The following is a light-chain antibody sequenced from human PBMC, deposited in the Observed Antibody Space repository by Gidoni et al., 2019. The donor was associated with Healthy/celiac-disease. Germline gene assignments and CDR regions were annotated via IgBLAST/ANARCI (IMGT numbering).Light chain of an antibody. CDR3: QQSYSTPIT. J-gene: IGKJ5*01. CDR2: AAY. V-gene: IGKV1-39*01. CDR1: QSISSY. Sequence: DNQIPQSPSSLSASVGDRVTITCRASQSISSYLKWYQQKPGKAPKLLIYAAYSLKSGVPSRFSGSGAGTDFTLTISSLQPEDFATYYCQQSYSTPITFGQGTRLEIK.